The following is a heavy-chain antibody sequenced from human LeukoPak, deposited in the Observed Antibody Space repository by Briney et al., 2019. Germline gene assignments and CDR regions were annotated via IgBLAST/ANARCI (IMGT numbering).Heavy chain of an antibody. J-gene: IGHJ3*02. D-gene: IGHD4-17*01. CDR1: GFTFSSYG. CDR3: ARGPVTKFEI. CDR2: IYSGGTT. Sequence: PGGSLRLSCAASGFTFSSYGIHWVRQAPGKGLEWVSVIYSGGTTYYADSVKGRFTISRDNSNNTLYLQMNSLRAEDTAVYYCARGPVTKFEIWGQGTILTVSS. V-gene: IGHV3-53*01.